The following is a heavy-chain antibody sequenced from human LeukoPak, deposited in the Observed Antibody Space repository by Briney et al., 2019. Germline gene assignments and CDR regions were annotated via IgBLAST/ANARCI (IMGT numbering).Heavy chain of an antibody. CDR3: ARDRSSDTAMVYYFDY. D-gene: IGHD5-18*01. Sequence: PSQTLSLTCTVSGGSISRGGYYWSWIRQHPGKGLEWIGYIYYSGSTYYNPSLKSRVTISVDTPKNQFSLKLSSVTAADTAVYYCARDRSSDTAMVYYFDYWGQGPLVTVSS. CDR1: GGSISRGGYY. V-gene: IGHV4-31*03. J-gene: IGHJ4*02. CDR2: IYYSGST.